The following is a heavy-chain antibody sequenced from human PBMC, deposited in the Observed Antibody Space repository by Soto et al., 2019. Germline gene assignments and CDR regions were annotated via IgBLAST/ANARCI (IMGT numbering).Heavy chain of an antibody. J-gene: IGHJ4*02. V-gene: IGHV3-66*01. CDR2: IYSGGST. Sequence: EVQLVESGGGLVQPGGSLRLSCAPSGFTVSTKYMSWVRQAPGKGLEWVSVIYSGGSTFYADSVRGRFTISRDNSKNTGNLQMNSLRAEDTAVYYCARDPWAADYWGQGTLVTVSS. D-gene: IGHD3-16*01. CDR1: GFTVSTKY. CDR3: ARDPWAADY.